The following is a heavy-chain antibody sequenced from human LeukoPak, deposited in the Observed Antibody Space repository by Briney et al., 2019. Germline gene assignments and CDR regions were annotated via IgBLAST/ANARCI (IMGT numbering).Heavy chain of an antibody. CDR3: ARSPNDYGDYRPFDY. CDR2: IYPGDSDT. CDR1: GYSFTSYW. D-gene: IGHD4-17*01. J-gene: IGHJ4*02. Sequence: GESLQISCKGSGYSFTSYWIGWVRQMPGKGLEWMGIIYPGDSDTRYSPSFQGQATISADLSIATAYLQWGSLKASDTAMYYCARSPNDYGDYRPFDYWGQGTLVTVSS. V-gene: IGHV5-51*01.